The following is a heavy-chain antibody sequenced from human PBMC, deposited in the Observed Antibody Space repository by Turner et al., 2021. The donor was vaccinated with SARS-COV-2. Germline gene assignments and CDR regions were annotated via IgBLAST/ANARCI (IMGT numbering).Heavy chain of an antibody. CDR3: ARAGLATAGDY. V-gene: IGHV3-30*03. Sequence: QVQLVESGGGVVQPGRSLTLSCAVSGFTFSGSGMHWVRQAPGKGLEWVAVISDDGSNKFYVDAAKGRFTISRDNSRNTLYLQMNNLRVEDTAVYFCARAGLATAGDYWGQGTLVTVSS. CDR1: GFTFSGSG. CDR2: ISDDGSNK. J-gene: IGHJ4*02. D-gene: IGHD6-13*01.